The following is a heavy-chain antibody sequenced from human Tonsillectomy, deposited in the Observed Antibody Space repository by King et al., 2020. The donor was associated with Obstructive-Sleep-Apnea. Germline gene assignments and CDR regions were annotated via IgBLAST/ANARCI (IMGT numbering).Heavy chain of an antibody. CDR2: IRSSSSYT. Sequence: QLVQSGGGLVKPGGALRLSCAAFRFSFSDYYMRWGRQAPGTGLVWVSYIRSSSSYTNYADSVNGRVPLSRDNAKNSLYLQMNSRGAEDTAVYYCASHYASSGYAFFDYWGQGTLVTVSS. J-gene: IGHJ4*02. D-gene: IGHD3-22*01. CDR3: ASHYASSGYAFFDY. V-gene: IGHV3-11*06. CDR1: RFSFSDYY.